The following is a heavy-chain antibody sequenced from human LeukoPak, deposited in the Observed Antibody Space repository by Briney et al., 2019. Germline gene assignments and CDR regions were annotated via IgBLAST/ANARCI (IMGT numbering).Heavy chain of an antibody. D-gene: IGHD3-3*01. V-gene: IGHV4-59*12. Sequence: PSETLSLTCTVSGGSISSYYWSWIRQPPGKGLEWIGYIYYSGSTNYNPSLKSRVTISVDTSKNQFSLKLSSVTAADTAVYYCARDDEEITIFGVPYDAFDIWGQGTMVTVSS. CDR1: GGSISSYY. CDR3: ARDDEEITIFGVPYDAFDI. CDR2: IYYSGST. J-gene: IGHJ3*02.